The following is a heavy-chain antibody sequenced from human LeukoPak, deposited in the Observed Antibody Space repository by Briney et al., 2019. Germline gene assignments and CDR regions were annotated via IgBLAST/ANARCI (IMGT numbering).Heavy chain of an antibody. Sequence: SETLSLTCTVSGGSISSSSYYWGWIRQPPGKGLEWIGSIYYSGSTYYNPSLKSRVTISVDTSKNQFSLKLSSVTAADTAVYYCAREARYYGSPIDWGQGSLVIVSS. D-gene: IGHD3-10*01. J-gene: IGHJ4*02. V-gene: IGHV4-39*02. CDR1: GGSISSSSYY. CDR3: AREARYYGSPID. CDR2: IYYSGST.